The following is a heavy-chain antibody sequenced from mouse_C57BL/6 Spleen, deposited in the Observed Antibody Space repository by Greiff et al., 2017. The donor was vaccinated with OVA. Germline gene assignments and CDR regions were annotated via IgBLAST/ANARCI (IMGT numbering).Heavy chain of an antibody. J-gene: IGHJ2*01. Sequence: QVQLQQSGAELARPGASVKLSCKASGYTFTSYGISWVKQRTGQGLEWIGEIYPRSGNTYYNEKFKGKATLTADKSSSTAYMELRSLTSEDSAVYFCARRVGTAQATPFDYWGQGTTLTVSS. CDR3: ARRVGTAQATPFDY. D-gene: IGHD3-2*02. V-gene: IGHV1-81*01. CDR2: IYPRSGNT. CDR1: GYTFTSYG.